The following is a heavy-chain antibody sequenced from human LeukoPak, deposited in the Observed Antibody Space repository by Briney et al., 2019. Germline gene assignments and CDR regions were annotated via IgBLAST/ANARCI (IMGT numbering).Heavy chain of an antibody. V-gene: IGHV4-61*01. Sequence: SETLSLTCTVSGGSVSSGSYYWSWIRQPPGKGLEWIGYIYYSGSTNYNPSLKSRVTISVDTSKNQFSLKLSSVTAADTAVYYCARDQGFGEFFDYWGQGTLVTVSS. D-gene: IGHD3-10*01. CDR3: ARDQGFGEFFDY. CDR2: IYYSGST. J-gene: IGHJ4*02. CDR1: GGSVSSGSYY.